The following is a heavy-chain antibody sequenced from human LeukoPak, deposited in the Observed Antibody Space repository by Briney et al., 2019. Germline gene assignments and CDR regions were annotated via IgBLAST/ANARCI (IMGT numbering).Heavy chain of an antibody. J-gene: IGHJ4*02. Sequence: PSETPSLTCTVSGDSINYYYWSWIRQSPGKGLEWIGYVYYNGSAKYNPSLKSRVTISVDMSKNQFSLKVSSVTAADTAIYYCARKGGHFDYWGQGTLVTVSS. CDR3: ARKGGHFDY. CDR1: GDSINYYY. D-gene: IGHD2-15*01. CDR2: VYYNGSA. V-gene: IGHV4-59*01.